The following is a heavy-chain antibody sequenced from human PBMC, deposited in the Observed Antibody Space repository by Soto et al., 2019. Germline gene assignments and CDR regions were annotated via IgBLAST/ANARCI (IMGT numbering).Heavy chain of an antibody. J-gene: IGHJ6*02. Sequence: PGGSLRLSCAASGFSFSNAWMNWVSRAPGKGLEGVGRIKSKSDGGTTDYAAPVKGRFTISRDDSKNTLYLQMNSLKTEDTALYYCTTDPYPRNGGSGSYGMDVWGQGTTVTVSS. CDR2: IKSKSDGGTT. D-gene: IGHD3-3*01. V-gene: IGHV3-15*07. CDR3: TTDPYPRNGGSGSYGMDV. CDR1: GFSFSNAW.